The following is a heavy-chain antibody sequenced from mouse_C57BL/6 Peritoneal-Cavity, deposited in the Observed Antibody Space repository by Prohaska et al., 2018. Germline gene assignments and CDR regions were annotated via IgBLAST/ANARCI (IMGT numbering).Heavy chain of an antibody. Sequence: EVMLVESGGGLVKHRGSLQLSCAASGFTFCSYTMSWVRQTLGNRLKCGGTSRCSGSNTYYPDSVMCRFKKSNENSMNALYMQMSSLRAEDTALYYCARHEGCTNYYAMDDWGQGTSVTVSS. CDR2: SRCSGSNT. CDR1: GFTFCSYT. J-gene: IGHJ4*01. V-gene: IGHV5-9*01. CDR3: ARHEGCTNYYAMDD.